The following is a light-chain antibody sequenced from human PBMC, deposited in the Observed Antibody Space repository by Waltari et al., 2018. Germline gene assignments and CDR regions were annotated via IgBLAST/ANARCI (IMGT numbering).Light chain of an antibody. Sequence: QSVLTQSASVSGSPGQSLTLSCTGTSGDVGAHNYVSWYQQHPGKAPQLIIYDVSKRPSGVSNRISASKSGNTASLTISGLQAEDEAHYYCNSYTSSTNVVFGGGTKLTVL. J-gene: IGLJ2*01. V-gene: IGLV2-14*03. CDR1: SGDVGAHNY. CDR2: DVS. CDR3: NSYTSSTNVV.